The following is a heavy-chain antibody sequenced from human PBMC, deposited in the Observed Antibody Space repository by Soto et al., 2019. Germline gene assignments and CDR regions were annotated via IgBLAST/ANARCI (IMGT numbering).Heavy chain of an antibody. D-gene: IGHD3-10*01. Sequence: ASVKVSCKASGYTFTSYGISWVRQAPGQGLEWMGWISAYNGNTNYAQKLQGRVTMTTDTSTSTAYMELRSLRSDDTAVYYCAREVTYGGGSFSLGLWGQGTLVTVSS. CDR2: ISAYNGNT. CDR3: AREVTYGGGSFSLGL. V-gene: IGHV1-18*04. CDR1: GYTFTSYG. J-gene: IGHJ4*02.